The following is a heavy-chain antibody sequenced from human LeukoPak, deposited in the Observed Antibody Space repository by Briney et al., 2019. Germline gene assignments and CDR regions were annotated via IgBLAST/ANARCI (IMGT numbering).Heavy chain of an antibody. Sequence: ASVKVSCKVSGYTPTELSMRWVRQAPGKGLEWMGGFDPEDGETIYAQKFQGRVTMTEDTSTDTAYMELSSKRSEDTAVYYCATSLCRPCLGGWFDPWGQGTLVTVSS. D-gene: IGHD5/OR15-5a*01. CDR3: ATSLCRPCLGGWFDP. V-gene: IGHV1-24*01. CDR1: GYTPTELS. J-gene: IGHJ5*02. CDR2: FDPEDGET.